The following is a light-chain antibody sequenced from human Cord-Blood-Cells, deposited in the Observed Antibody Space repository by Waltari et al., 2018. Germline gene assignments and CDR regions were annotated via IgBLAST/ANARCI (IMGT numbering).Light chain of an antibody. J-gene: IGLJ2*01. Sequence: QPALTQPAAGSGAPGRSFTIPSTGTSSDVGGYTYVSRYQQHPGKAPKLMIYEVSNRPSGVSNRFSGSKSGNTASLTISGLQAEDEADYYCSSYTSSSTLVVFGGGTKLTVL. CDR2: EVS. CDR3: SSYTSSSTLVV. CDR1: SSDVGGYTY. V-gene: IGLV2-14*01.